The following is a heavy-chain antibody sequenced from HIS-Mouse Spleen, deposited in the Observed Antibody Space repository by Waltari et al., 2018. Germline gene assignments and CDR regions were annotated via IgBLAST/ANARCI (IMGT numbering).Heavy chain of an antibody. Sequence: QLQLQESGPGLVKPSETLSLTCTVSGGSISSSSYYWGWIRQPPGKGLEWIGSIYYSGRTYYNPARKGRVTISVDTSKNQFSLKLSSVTAADTAVYYWAREIPYSSSWYDWYFDLWGRGTLVTVSS. CDR3: AREIPYSSSWYDWYFDL. D-gene: IGHD6-13*01. V-gene: IGHV4-39*07. J-gene: IGHJ2*01. CDR1: GGSISSSSYY. CDR2: IYYSGRT.